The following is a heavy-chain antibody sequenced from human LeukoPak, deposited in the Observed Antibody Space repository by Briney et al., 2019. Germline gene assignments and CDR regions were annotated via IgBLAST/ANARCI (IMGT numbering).Heavy chain of an antibody. CDR2: IIPIFGTA. Sequence: GASVKVSCKASGGTFSSYAISWVRQAPGQGLEWMGGIIPIFGTANYAQKFQSRVTITADESTSTAYMELSSLRSEDTAVYYCARTLFQHLLRFLEPKSFDIWGQGTMVTVSS. D-gene: IGHD3-3*01. CDR1: GGTFSSYA. CDR3: ARTLFQHLLRFLEPKSFDI. J-gene: IGHJ3*02. V-gene: IGHV1-69*13.